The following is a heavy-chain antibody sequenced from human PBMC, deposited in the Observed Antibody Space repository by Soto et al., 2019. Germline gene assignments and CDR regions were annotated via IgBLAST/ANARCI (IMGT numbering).Heavy chain of an antibody. CDR3: ARTVVDGMAGFGP. CDR1: GFTLSTYW. Sequence: EVQLVESGGGLVQPGGSLRLSCAASGFTLSTYWMHWVRQVPGKGLVWVSRISSGGTYTNYADSVKGRFTISRDSARNTLFLQMNYLTGEDTAVYYGARTVVDGMAGFGPWGHGTLVTVSS. V-gene: IGHV3-74*01. D-gene: IGHD2-15*01. CDR2: ISSGGTYT. J-gene: IGHJ5*02.